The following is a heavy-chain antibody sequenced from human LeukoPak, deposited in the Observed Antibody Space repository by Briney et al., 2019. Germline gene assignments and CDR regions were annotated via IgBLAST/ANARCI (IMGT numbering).Heavy chain of an antibody. CDR3: ARRNNILTGYYLTFDC. D-gene: IGHD3-9*01. Sequence: SETLSLTCTVSGGSISSSSYYWGWIRQPPGKGLGWIGSIYYSGSTYYNPSLKSRVTISVDTSKNQFSLKLSSVTAADTAVYYCARRNNILTGYYLTFDCWGQGTLVTVSS. J-gene: IGHJ4*02. CDR2: IYYSGST. V-gene: IGHV4-39*01. CDR1: GGSISSSSYY.